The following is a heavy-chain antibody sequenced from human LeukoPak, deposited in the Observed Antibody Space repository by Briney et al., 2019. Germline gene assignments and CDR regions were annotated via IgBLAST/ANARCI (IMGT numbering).Heavy chain of an antibody. Sequence: SETLSLTCTVSGGSVSSGSYYWSWIRQPPGKGLEWIGYIYYSGSTNYNPSLKSRVTISVDTSKNQFSLKLSSVTAADTAVYYCARDAFCSGGSCYSGGNYYYSMDVWGKGTTVTVSS. CDR2: IYYSGST. CDR3: ARDAFCSGGSCYSGGNYYYSMDV. D-gene: IGHD2-15*01. J-gene: IGHJ6*04. V-gene: IGHV4-61*01. CDR1: GGSVSSGSYY.